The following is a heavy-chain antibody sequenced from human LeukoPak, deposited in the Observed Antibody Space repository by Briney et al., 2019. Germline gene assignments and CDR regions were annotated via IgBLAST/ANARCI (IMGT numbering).Heavy chain of an antibody. CDR1: GFTLSSYL. J-gene: IGHJ4*02. CDR3: ARVEWPHFDY. Sequence: GGALRLSCAASGFTLSSYLMSWVRPAPGKGLGWVANIKQDGSEKYYVDSVKGRFTISRDNAKNSLYLQMNSLRAEDTAVYYCARVEWPHFDYWGQGTLVTVSS. V-gene: IGHV3-7*01. CDR2: IKQDGSEK. D-gene: IGHD3-3*01.